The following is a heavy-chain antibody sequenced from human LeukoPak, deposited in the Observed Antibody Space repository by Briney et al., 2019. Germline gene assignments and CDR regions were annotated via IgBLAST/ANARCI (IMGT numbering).Heavy chain of an antibody. J-gene: IGHJ3*02. D-gene: IGHD6-19*01. CDR2: IYSGGST. CDR3: ARGVVAVAAAGDAFDI. V-gene: IGHV3-66*01. Sequence: PGGSLRLSCAASGFTFSSYAMSWVRQAPGKGLEWVSVIYSGGSTYYADSVKGRFTISRDNSKNTLYLQMNSLRAEDTAVYYCARGVVAVAAAGDAFDIWGQGTMVTVSS. CDR1: GFTFSSYA.